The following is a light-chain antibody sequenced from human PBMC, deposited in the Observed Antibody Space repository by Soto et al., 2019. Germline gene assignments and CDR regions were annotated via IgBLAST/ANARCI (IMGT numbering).Light chain of an antibody. V-gene: IGLV2-14*03. J-gene: IGLJ2*01. CDR2: DVS. CDR1: SSDVGNYNY. CDR3: SSYTSSSTLDVV. Sequence: QSALTQPASVSGSPGQSITISCTGTSSDVGNYNYVSWYQQHPGKAPKLMIYDVSNRPSGFSNRFSGSKSGNTASLTISGLQAEDEADYYCSSYTSSSTLDVVFGGGTKVTVL.